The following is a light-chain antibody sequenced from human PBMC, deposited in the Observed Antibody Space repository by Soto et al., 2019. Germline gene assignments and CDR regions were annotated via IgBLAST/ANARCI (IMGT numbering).Light chain of an antibody. CDR1: QSVGGN. CDR2: ATS. CDR3: QQYNDWPNCT. V-gene: IGKV3-15*01. J-gene: IGKJ2*01. Sequence: EIFMAQSPATLSVSAGERATLSCRASQSVGGNIAWYQQSPGQAPRLLIYATSTRATGIPARFSGRGSGTEFTLTISSLQSEDSAVYYCQQYNDWPNCTFGQGTKLEIK.